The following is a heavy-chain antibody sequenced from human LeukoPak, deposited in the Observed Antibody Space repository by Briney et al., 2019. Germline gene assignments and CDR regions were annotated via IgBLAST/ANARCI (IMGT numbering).Heavy chain of an antibody. CDR3: ARLHWESGGIYFYYYMDV. CDR2: MNPNNGNT. CDR1: GCTFTSFD. D-gene: IGHD3-16*01. J-gene: IGHJ6*03. V-gene: IGHV1-8*01. Sequence: ASVKVSCKASGCTFTSFDINWVRQAPGQGLEWMASMNPNNGNTAYARKFQGRLTMTRDTSIGTAYLELSALRSEDTAVYYCARLHWESGGIYFYYYMDVWGKGTTVTVSS.